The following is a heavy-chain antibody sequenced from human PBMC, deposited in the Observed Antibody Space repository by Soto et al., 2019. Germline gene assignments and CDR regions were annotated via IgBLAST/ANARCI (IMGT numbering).Heavy chain of an antibody. Sequence: QVQLVQSGAEVKKPGSSVKVSCKASGGTFSSYAISWVRQAPGQGLEWMGGIIPIFGTANYAQKCQGRVTITADESTSTAYMELSSPRSEDTAVYYCAREGASGSHIGYWGQGTLVTVSS. CDR3: AREGASGSHIGY. CDR1: GGTFSSYA. D-gene: IGHD3-22*01. V-gene: IGHV1-69*01. CDR2: IIPIFGTA. J-gene: IGHJ4*02.